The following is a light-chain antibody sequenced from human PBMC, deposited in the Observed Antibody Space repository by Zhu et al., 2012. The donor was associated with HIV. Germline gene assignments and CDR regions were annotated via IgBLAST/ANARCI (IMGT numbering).Light chain of an antibody. CDR2: GAS. J-gene: IGKJ1*01. CDR1: QSVSSN. Sequence: EIVMTQSPATLSVSPGERATLSCRASQSVSSNLAWYQQKPGQAPRLLIYGASTRAPGIPDRFSGSGSGTDFTLTISRLDRDDFAVYYCHQYGNSPRTFGQGTKVE. CDR3: HQYGNSPRT. V-gene: IGKV3D-15*01.